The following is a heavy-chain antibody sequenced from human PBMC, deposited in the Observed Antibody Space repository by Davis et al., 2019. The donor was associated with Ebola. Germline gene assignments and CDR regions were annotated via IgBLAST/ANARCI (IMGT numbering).Heavy chain of an antibody. D-gene: IGHD3-22*01. Sequence: MPSETLSLTCTVSGGSISSSSYYWGWIRQPPGKGLEWIGEINHTGSTNYNPSLKSRVTISVDTSKNQFSLKLSSVTAADTAVYYCARVMYDSSGYYSYDAFDIWGQGTMVTVSS. CDR1: GGSISSSSYY. J-gene: IGHJ3*02. V-gene: IGHV4-39*07. CDR3: ARVMYDSSGYYSYDAFDI. CDR2: INHTGST.